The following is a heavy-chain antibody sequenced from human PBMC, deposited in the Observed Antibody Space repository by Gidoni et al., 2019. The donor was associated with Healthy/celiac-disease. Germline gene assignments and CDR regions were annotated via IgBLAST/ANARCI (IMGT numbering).Heavy chain of an antibody. J-gene: IGHJ4*02. Sequence: QVQLQQWGAGLLKPSETLSLTCAVYGGSFSGYYWSWIRQPPGKGLEWIGEINHSGSTNYNPSLKSRVTISVDTSKNQFSLKLSSVTAADTAVYYCASQPGIQLWLRGYNCWGQGTLVTVSS. D-gene: IGHD5-18*01. V-gene: IGHV4-34*01. CDR1: GGSFSGYY. CDR2: INHSGST. CDR3: ASQPGIQLWLRGYNC.